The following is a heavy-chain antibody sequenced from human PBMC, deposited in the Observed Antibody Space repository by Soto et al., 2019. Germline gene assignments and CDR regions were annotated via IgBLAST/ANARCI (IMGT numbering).Heavy chain of an antibody. J-gene: IGHJ5*02. Sequence: GGSLRLSCAASGFTFSSYAMSWVRQAPGKGLEWVSAISGSGGCTYYADSVKGRFTISRDNSKNTLYLQMNSLRAEDTAVYYCAKGQYQLLALPFDPWGQGTLVTVSS. V-gene: IGHV3-23*01. D-gene: IGHD2-2*01. CDR3: AKGQYQLLALPFDP. CDR1: GFTFSSYA. CDR2: ISGSGGCT.